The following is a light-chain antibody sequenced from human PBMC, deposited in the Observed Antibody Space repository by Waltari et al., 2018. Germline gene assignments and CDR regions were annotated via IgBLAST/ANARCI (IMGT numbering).Light chain of an antibody. Sequence: DVVMTQTPLSLSVTPGQPASISCKSGQSLLQTNGKTYFYWYLQKQGQSPQLLMYEVSSRISGVPDRFSGSGSGTDFTLKISRVEAEDVGIYYCMQSTHIPYTFGQGTKLEIK. V-gene: IGKV2-29*02. CDR1: QSLLQTNGKTY. CDR2: EVS. J-gene: IGKJ2*01. CDR3: MQSTHIPYT.